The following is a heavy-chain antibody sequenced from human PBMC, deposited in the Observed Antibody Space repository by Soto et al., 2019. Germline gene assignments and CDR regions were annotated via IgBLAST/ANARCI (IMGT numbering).Heavy chain of an antibody. Sequence: QVQLQESGPGLVKPSETLSLTCTVSGGSVSSGSYYWSWIRQPPGKGLEWIGYIYYSGSTNYNPSLKSRVTISVDTSKNQFSLKLSSVTAADTAVYYCAIVPRYYDSSGYYSNWYFDLWGRGTLVTVSS. CDR2: IYYSGST. J-gene: IGHJ2*01. CDR1: GGSVSSGSYY. CDR3: AIVPRYYDSSGYYSNWYFDL. D-gene: IGHD3-22*01. V-gene: IGHV4-61*01.